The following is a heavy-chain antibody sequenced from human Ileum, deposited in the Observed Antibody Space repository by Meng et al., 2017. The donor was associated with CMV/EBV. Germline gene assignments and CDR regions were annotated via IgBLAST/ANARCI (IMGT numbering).Heavy chain of an antibody. CDR1: GGSISGYY. CDR3: ARGSSSWAFDY. Sequence: QVQLQDSGPALLTPSETLSLTCTVSGGSISGYYWSWIRQPATKGLEWIGRVYSSGSTDYNPSLQSRVTMSVDTSKNQFSLKLSSVTAADTAVYYCARGSSSWAFDYWGQGTLVTVSS. CDR2: VYSSGST. J-gene: IGHJ4*02. D-gene: IGHD2-2*01. V-gene: IGHV4-4*07.